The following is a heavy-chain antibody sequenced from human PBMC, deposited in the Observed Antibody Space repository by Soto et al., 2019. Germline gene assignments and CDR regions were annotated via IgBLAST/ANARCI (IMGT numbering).Heavy chain of an antibody. CDR1: GFTFSSDG. CDR3: AKDSLTRPFDY. V-gene: IGHV3-30*18. J-gene: IGHJ4*02. Sequence: GGSLRLSCAASGFTFSSDGMHWVRQAPGKGLEWVAVISYDGSNKYYADSVKGRFTISRDNSKNTLYLQMNSLRAEDTAVYYCAKDSLTRPFDYWGQGTLVTVSS. CDR2: ISYDGSNK.